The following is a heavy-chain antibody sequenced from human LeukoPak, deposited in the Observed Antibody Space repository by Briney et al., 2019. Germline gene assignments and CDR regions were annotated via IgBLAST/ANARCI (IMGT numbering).Heavy chain of an antibody. V-gene: IGHV5-51*01. CDR3: ARRHYYDSSGYYHFDY. CDR1: GYSFTSYW. Sequence: GDSLKISCKGSGYSFTSYWIGWVRQLPGKGLEWMGIIYPGDSDTRYSPSFQGQVTISADKSISTAYLQWSSLKASDTAMYYCARRHYYDSSGYYHFDYWGQGTLVTVSS. J-gene: IGHJ4*02. CDR2: IYPGDSDT. D-gene: IGHD3-22*01.